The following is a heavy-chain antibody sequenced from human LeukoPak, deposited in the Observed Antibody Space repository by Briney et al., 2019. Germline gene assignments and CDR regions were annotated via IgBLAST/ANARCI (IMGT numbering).Heavy chain of an antibody. V-gene: IGHV3-21*01. CDR1: GFTFSSYT. J-gene: IGHJ4*02. Sequence: GGSLRLSCAASGFTFSSYTMNWVRQAPGKGLEWVSSISTSSSYIYYADSVKGRFTISRDNAKNSLYLQMNSLRAEDTAVYSCARSFRGHYDSSGYDYWGQGTLVAVSS. CDR2: ISTSSSYI. CDR3: ARSFRGHYDSSGYDY. D-gene: IGHD3-22*01.